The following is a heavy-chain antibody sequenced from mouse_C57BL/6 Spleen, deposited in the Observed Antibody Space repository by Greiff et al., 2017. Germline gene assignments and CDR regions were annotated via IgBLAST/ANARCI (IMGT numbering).Heavy chain of an antibody. CDR1: GFTFSDYG. D-gene: IGHD4-1*01. V-gene: IGHV5-17*01. J-gene: IGHJ4*01. CDR3: ARRSNWDPYAMDY. CDR2: ISSGSSTI. Sequence: EVKLVESGGGLVKPGGSLKLSCAASGFTFSDYGMHWVRQAPEKGLEWVAYISSGSSTIYYADTVKGRFTISRDNAKNTLFLQMTSLRSEDTAMYYCARRSNWDPYAMDYWGQGTSVTVSS.